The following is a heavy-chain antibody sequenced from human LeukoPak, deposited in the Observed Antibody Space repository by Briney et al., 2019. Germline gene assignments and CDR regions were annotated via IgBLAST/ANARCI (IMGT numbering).Heavy chain of an antibody. J-gene: IGHJ6*03. CDR2: INHSGST. Sequence: SETLSLTCAVYGGSFSGYYWSWIRQPPGKGLEWIGEINHSGSTNYNPSLKSRVTISVDTSKNQFSLKLSSVTAADTAVYYCARARGYGYYYYMDVWGKGTTVTVSS. CDR1: GGSFSGYY. V-gene: IGHV4-34*01. CDR3: ARARGYGYYYYMDV. D-gene: IGHD3-22*01.